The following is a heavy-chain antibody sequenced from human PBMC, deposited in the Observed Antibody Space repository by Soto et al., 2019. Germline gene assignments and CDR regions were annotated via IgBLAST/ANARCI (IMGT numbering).Heavy chain of an antibody. V-gene: IGHV4-39*01. Sequence: QLQLQESGPGLVKPSETLSLTCTVSGGSISSSSYYWGWIRQPPGKGLEWIGSIYYSGSTYYNPSLKSRVTTSVDPAKDQFSLKLSSGTGRDPGFDFLAGFGYNWTTFDYWGQGTLVTVSS. CDR2: IYYSGST. CDR3: AGFGYNWTTFDY. D-gene: IGHD1-20*01. CDR1: GGSISSSSYY. J-gene: IGHJ4*02.